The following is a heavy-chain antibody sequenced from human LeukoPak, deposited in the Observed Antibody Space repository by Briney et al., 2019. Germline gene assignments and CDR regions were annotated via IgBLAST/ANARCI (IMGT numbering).Heavy chain of an antibody. CDR3: ARDTIRRVYSSSWYYFDY. D-gene: IGHD6-13*01. CDR1: GFTFSDHY. CDR2: ISYDGSNK. V-gene: IGHV3-30*04. Sequence: GGSLRLSCAASGFTFSDHYMDWVRQAPGKGLEWVAVISYDGSNKYYADSVKGRFTISRDNSKNTLYLQMNSLRAEDTAVYYCARDTIRRVYSSSWYYFDYWGQGTLVTVSS. J-gene: IGHJ4*02.